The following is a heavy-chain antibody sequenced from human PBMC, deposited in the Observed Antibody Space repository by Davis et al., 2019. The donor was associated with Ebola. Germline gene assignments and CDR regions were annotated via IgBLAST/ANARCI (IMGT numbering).Heavy chain of an antibody. CDR1: GFTFSNYA. CDR3: ANHYGDL. Sequence: GESLKISCAASGFTFSNYAMSWVRQAPGKGLEWVSAIGGNGSITTYADSVKGRFIISRDNSKNNVYLQMNSLRDDDTAVYYCANHYGDLWGRGTLVAVSS. D-gene: IGHD4-17*01. J-gene: IGHJ1*01. V-gene: IGHV3-23*01. CDR2: IGGNGSIT.